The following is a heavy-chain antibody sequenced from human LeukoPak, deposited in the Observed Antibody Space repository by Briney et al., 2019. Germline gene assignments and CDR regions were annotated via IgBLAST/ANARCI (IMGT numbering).Heavy chain of an antibody. J-gene: IGHJ4*02. CDR1: GFTFSSYA. Sequence: PGGSLRLSCAASGFTFSSYAMSWVRQAPGKGLEWVSAISGSGGSTYYAGSVKGRFTISRGNSKNTLYLQMNSLRAEDTAVYYCAKDYGGNLIFDYWGQGTLVTVSS. CDR2: ISGSGGST. CDR3: AKDYGGNLIFDY. V-gene: IGHV3-23*01. D-gene: IGHD4-23*01.